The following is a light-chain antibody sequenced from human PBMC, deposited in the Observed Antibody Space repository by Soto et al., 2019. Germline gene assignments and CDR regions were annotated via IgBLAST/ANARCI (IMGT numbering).Light chain of an antibody. CDR1: QSVSTS. CDR3: QVRDVWPT. J-gene: IGKJ1*01. CDR2: DAS. V-gene: IGKV3-11*01. Sequence: IVLTQSPATPSLSPGERAALSCRASQSVSTSLAWYQHKPGQAPRLIIYDASKRAPGIPARFSGIGSGTDFPLTISSLEPEDFAVYYCQVRDVWPTFGQGTKGEIK.